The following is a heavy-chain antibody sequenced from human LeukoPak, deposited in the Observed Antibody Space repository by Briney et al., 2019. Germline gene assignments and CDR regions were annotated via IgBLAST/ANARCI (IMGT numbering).Heavy chain of an antibody. J-gene: IGHJ4*02. D-gene: IGHD6-6*01. Sequence: GRSLRLSCAASGFTFSSYAMNWVRQAPGKGLEWVSSISSSSSYIYYADSVKGRFTISRDNAKNSLYLQMNSLRAEDTAVYYCARDFPSSSLAPSHWGQGTLVTVSS. CDR3: ARDFPSSSLAPSH. V-gene: IGHV3-21*01. CDR1: GFTFSSYA. CDR2: ISSSSSYI.